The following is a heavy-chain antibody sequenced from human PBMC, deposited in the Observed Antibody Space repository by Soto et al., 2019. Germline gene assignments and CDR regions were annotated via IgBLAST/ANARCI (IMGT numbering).Heavy chain of an antibody. CDR2: INPSGGST. J-gene: IGHJ4*02. D-gene: IGHD1-26*01. CDR1: GYTFTSYY. CDR3: AKASGESYPWSRIFDS. Sequence: ASVKVSCKASGYTFTSYYMHWVRQAPGQGLEWMGIINPSGGSTSYAQKFQGRVTMTRDTSTSTVYMELSSLRSEDTAIYYCAKASGESYPWSRIFDSWGQGTRVTVSS. V-gene: IGHV1-46*01.